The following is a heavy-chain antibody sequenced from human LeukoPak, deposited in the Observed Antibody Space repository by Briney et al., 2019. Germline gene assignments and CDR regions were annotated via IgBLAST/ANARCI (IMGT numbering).Heavy chain of an antibody. CDR3: ARDLSRAAGLDY. Sequence: PGGSLRLSCAASGFTFSSYSMNWARQAPGKGLEWVSYISYSSSTIYYADSVKGRFTISRDNGKNSLYLQMNSLRAEDTAVYYCARDLSRAAGLDYWGQGTLVTVSS. CDR2: ISYSSSTI. V-gene: IGHV3-48*01. J-gene: IGHJ4*02. CDR1: GFTFSSYS. D-gene: IGHD6-13*01.